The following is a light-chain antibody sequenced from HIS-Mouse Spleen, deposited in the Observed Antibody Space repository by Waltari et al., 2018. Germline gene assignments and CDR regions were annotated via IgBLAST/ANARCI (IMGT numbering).Light chain of an antibody. Sequence: QSALTQPRSVSGSPGQSVTISCTGTSSDVGGYNYVSWYHQHPGQAPKLMIYDVSKRPSGVPDRFSGSKSGNTASLTISGLQAEDEADYYCCSYAGSYNWVFGGGTKLTVL. CDR2: DVS. J-gene: IGLJ3*02. V-gene: IGLV2-11*01. CDR1: SSDVGGYNY. CDR3: CSYAGSYNWV.